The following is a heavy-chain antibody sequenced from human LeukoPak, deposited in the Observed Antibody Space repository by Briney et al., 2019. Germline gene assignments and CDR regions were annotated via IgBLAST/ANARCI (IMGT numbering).Heavy chain of an antibody. CDR3: ATLGGNYLLYYYGMDV. CDR1: GFTFSSYS. Sequence: PGGSLRLSCAASGFTFSSYSMNWVRQAPGKGLEWVSSISSSSSYIYYADSVKGRFTISRDNAKNSLYLQMNSLRAEDTAVYYCATLGGNYLLYYYGMDVWGQGTTVTVSS. D-gene: IGHD3-16*01. V-gene: IGHV3-21*01. CDR2: ISSSSSYI. J-gene: IGHJ6*02.